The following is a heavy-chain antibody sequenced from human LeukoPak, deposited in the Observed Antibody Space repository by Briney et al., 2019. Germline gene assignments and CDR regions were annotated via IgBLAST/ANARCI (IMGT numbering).Heavy chain of an antibody. CDR2: INHSGST. CDR3: ATNPWELLGYDAFDI. CDR1: GGSFSGYY. D-gene: IGHD1-26*01. J-gene: IGHJ3*02. Sequence: PSETLSLTCAVYGGSFSGYYWSWICQPPGKGLEWIGEINHSGSTNYNPSLKSRVTISVDTSKNQFSLKLSSVTAADTAVYYCATNPWELLGYDAFDIWGQGTMVTVSS. V-gene: IGHV4-34*01.